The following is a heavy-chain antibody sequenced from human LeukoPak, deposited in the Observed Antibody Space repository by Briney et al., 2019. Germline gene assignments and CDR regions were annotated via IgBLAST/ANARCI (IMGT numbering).Heavy chain of an antibody. D-gene: IGHD6-6*01. CDR1: GGSISSGDYY. J-gene: IGHJ4*02. Sequence: SETLSLTCTVSGGSISSGDYYWSWIRQPPGKGLEWIGYIYYSGSTYYNPSLKSRVTISVDTSKNQFSLKLSSVTAADTAVYYCARDSPEYSSSSVFDYWGQGTLVTVSS. CDR3: ARDSPEYSSSSVFDY. CDR2: IYYSGST. V-gene: IGHV4-30-4*08.